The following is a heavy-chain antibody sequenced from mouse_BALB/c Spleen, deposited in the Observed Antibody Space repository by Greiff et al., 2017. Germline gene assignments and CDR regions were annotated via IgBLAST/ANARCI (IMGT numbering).Heavy chain of an antibody. Sequence: EVQVVESGGGLVQPGGSMKLSCVASGFTFSNYWMNWVRQTPEKGLEWVAEIRLKSNNYATHYAESVKGRFTISRDDSKSSVYLQMNNLRAEDTGIYYCTAYDYGAMDYWGQGTSVTVSS. CDR3: TAYDYGAMDY. CDR1: GFTFSNYW. J-gene: IGHJ4*01. D-gene: IGHD6-5*01. V-gene: IGHV6-6*02. CDR2: IRLKSNNYAT.